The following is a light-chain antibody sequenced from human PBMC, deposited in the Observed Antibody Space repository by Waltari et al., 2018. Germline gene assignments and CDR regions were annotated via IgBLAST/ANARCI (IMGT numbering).Light chain of an antibody. J-gene: IGKJ3*01. CDR3: MQALKTVFT. V-gene: IGKV2-28*01. CDR1: QSLLHCNGYNY. CDR2: LGS. Sequence: IVLTQSPLSLPVTPGEPASISCRSSQSLLHCNGYNYLDWNPEKPGQSPQLLIYLGSNRDSGVPARFSGSGSGTDFTLKISRVEAEDFGVYYCMQALKTVFTFGPGTKVDIK.